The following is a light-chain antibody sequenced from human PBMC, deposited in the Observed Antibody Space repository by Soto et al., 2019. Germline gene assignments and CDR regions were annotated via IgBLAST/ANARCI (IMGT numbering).Light chain of an antibody. J-gene: IGLJ3*02. CDR3: SSYTSSSTLV. CDR1: SSDVGGYNY. V-gene: IGLV2-14*01. Sequence: QSALTQPASVSGSPGQSITISCTGTSSDVGGYNYVSWYQQHPGKAPKLMIYDVSNRPSGVSNRLSGSKSGNTASLTISGLQAEDEADYYCSSYTSSSTLVFGGGNKVTVL. CDR2: DVS.